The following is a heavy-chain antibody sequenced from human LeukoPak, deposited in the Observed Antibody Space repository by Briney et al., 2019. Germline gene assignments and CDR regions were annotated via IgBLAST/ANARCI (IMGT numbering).Heavy chain of an antibody. CDR2: ISGSGDST. J-gene: IGHJ4*02. D-gene: IGHD2-21*02. V-gene: IGHV3-23*01. CDR1: GFTFSSYG. CDR3: ASFPAIVVVTARVGY. Sequence: GRSLRLSCAASGFTFSSYGMHWVRQAPGKGLEWVSGISGSGDSTYYADSVKGRFTISRDNSKNTLYLQMNSLRAEDTAVYYCASFPAIVVVTARVGYWGQGTLVTVSS.